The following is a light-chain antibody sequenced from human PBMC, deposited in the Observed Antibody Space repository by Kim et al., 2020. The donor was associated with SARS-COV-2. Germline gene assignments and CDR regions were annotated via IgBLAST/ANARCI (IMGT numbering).Light chain of an antibody. Sequence: QSALTQPASVSGSPGQSITISCTGTSSDVGSYNYVSWYQQHPGKAPKLMIYDVNSRPSGVSNRFSGSKSGNTASLTISGLQAEDEADYYCASYTSPASWVFGGGTQLTVL. CDR3: ASYTSPASWV. J-gene: IGLJ3*02. CDR1: SSDVGSYNY. CDR2: DVN. V-gene: IGLV2-14*03.